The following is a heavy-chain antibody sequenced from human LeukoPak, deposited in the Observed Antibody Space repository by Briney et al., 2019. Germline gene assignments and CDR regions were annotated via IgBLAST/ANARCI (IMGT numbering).Heavy chain of an antibody. CDR3: ARGRVAATSVTSY. Sequence: SETLSLTCAVYSASLSGYYWSWIRQPPGKRLEWIGEINHSGSTNYNPSLKSRVTISVDTSMNHFSLRLSSVTAADTAVYYCARGRVAATSVTSYWGQGTLVTVSS. V-gene: IGHV4-34*01. J-gene: IGHJ4*02. CDR2: INHSGST. D-gene: IGHD2-15*01. CDR1: SASLSGYY.